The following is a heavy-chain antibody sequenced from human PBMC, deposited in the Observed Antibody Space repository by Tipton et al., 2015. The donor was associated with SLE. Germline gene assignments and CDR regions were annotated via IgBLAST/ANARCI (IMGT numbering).Heavy chain of an antibody. D-gene: IGHD3-10*01. CDR2: IYYRGNT. J-gene: IGHJ3*02. Sequence: TLSLTCTVSGGSISSHCWSWFRQPPGKGLGWIGYIYYRGNTKYNPSLNSRVTISVDTSKNQFSLKLSSVTAADTAVYYCARLRGLLFAFDIWGQGTMVTVSS. CDR1: GGSISSHC. CDR3: ARLRGLLFAFDI. V-gene: IGHV4-59*08.